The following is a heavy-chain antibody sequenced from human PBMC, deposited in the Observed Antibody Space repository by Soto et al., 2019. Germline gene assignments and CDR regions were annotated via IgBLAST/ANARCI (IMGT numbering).Heavy chain of an antibody. CDR2: INPNSGGT. CDR3: ARGEQYSGRIFEY. V-gene: IGHV1-2*02. Sequence: ASVKVSCKASGYTFTGYYRHWVRQAPGQGLEWMGWINPNSGGTNYAQKFQGRVTINPDTSKTEYSLQPNSVTHEDTAVYFCARGEQYSGRIFEYWGPGTLVTVSS. J-gene: IGHJ4*01. CDR1: GYTFTGYY. D-gene: IGHD1-26*01.